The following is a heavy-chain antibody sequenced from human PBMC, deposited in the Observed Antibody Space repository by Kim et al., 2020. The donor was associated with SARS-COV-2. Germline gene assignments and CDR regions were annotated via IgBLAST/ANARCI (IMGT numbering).Heavy chain of an antibody. D-gene: IGHD6-6*01. CDR1: GFTFSSHW. CDR2: INPDRTIT. CDR3: VKDSSSSS. J-gene: IGHJ4*02. V-gene: IGHV3-74*01. Sequence: GGSLRLSCAASGFTFSSHWMHWVRQVPGKGLMGVARINPDRTITLYADSVKGRFTISRDSAKNTLSLQMNSLRVEDTAVYYCVKDSSSSSWGQGTLVTVSS.